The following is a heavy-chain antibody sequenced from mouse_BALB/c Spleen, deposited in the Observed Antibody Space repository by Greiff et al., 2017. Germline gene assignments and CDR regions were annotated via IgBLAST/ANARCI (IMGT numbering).Heavy chain of an antibody. D-gene: IGHD1-2*01. V-gene: IGHV3-6*02. CDR2: ISYDGSN. Sequence: EVQVVESGPGLVKPSQSLSLTCSVTGYSITSGYYWNWIRQFPGNKLEWMGYISYDGSNNYNPSLKNRISITRDTSKNQFFLKLNSVTTEDTATYYCARDGGPGYYGFYWGQGTTLTVSS. J-gene: IGHJ2*01. CDR3: ARDGGPGYYGFY. CDR1: GYSITSGYY.